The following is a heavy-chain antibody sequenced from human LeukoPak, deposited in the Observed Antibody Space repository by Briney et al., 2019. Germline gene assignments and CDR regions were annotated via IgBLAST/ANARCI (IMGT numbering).Heavy chain of an antibody. CDR1: GVSLSSYY. V-gene: IGHV4-59*01. Sequence: SETLSLTCTVSGVSLSSYYWTWIRQPPGKGLEWIGYTYYTGSTSYNPSLKSRVTISVQTSKNQFSLKLSSVTAADTAVYYCARGLNRNDYGDYGYWGQGTLVTVSS. D-gene: IGHD4-17*01. J-gene: IGHJ4*02. CDR2: TYYTGST. CDR3: ARGLNRNDYGDYGY.